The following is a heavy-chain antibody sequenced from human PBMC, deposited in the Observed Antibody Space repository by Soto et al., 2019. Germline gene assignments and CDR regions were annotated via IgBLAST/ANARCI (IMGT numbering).Heavy chain of an antibody. D-gene: IGHD6-19*01. CDR2: INPNSGGT. J-gene: IGHJ5*02. CDR3: ARDHPLAVRFDP. V-gene: IGHV1-2*02. Sequence: APVKLSCKASGYTFTGYYMHWLLQAPGQGLEWMGWINPNSGGTNYAQKFQGRVTMTRDTSISTAYMELSRLRSDDTAVYYCARDHPLAVRFDPWGQGTLVTVSS. CDR1: GYTFTGYY.